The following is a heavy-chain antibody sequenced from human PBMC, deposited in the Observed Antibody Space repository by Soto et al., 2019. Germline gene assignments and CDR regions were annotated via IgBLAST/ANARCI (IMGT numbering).Heavy chain of an antibody. CDR3: AKAYYYDGSGYFYDY. CDR2: LSGGDRST. J-gene: IGHJ4*02. CDR1: GFTFSSYE. V-gene: IGHV3-23*01. D-gene: IGHD3-22*01. Sequence: WWCLGLSCASSGFTFSSYEMNWVRQAPGKGLEWASALSGGDRSTYYADSVRGRFTISRDDSKNTLYLQMNSLRAEDTAVYYCAKAYYYDGSGYFYDYWGQGTLVTVSS.